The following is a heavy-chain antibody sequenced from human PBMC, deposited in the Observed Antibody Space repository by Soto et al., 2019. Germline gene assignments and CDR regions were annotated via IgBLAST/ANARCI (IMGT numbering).Heavy chain of an antibody. CDR1: GGSISSGDYY. D-gene: IGHD2-15*01. J-gene: IGHJ4*02. CDR3: ARARGARYFDY. V-gene: IGHV4-30-4*01. CDR2: IYYSGST. Sequence: QVQLQESGPGLVKTSQTRSLTCTVSGGSISSGDYYWSWIRQPPGKGLDWIGYIYYSGSTYYNPSLKSRVTISVDTSKNQFSLKLSSVTAADTAVYYCARARGARYFDYWGQGTLVTVSS.